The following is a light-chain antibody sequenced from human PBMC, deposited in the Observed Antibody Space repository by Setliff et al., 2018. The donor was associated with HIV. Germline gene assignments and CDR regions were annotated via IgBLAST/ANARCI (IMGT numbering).Light chain of an antibody. CDR3: GSYVTASTYL. CDR2: DVT. V-gene: IGLV2-14*03. CDR1: SNDVAGYNY. Sequence: QSALTQPASVSGSPGQSITISCTGTSNDVAGYNYVSWYQQHPGKAPKLMIYDVTKRPSGISDRFSGSRSGYTASLTISGLQPEDEADYYCGSYVTASTYLFGTGTKVTVL. J-gene: IGLJ1*01.